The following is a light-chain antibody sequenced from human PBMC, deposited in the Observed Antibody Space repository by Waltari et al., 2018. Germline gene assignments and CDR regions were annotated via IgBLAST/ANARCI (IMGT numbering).Light chain of an antibody. J-gene: IGKJ1*01. CDR2: GTS. CDR3: QKYERLPAT. CDR1: QSVGRS. Sequence: SCRASQSVGRSLTWYQQKPGQAPRLLIYGTSTRATGIPDRFSGSGSGTDFSLTINRLEPEDFAVYYCQKYERLPATFGQGTKVEIK. V-gene: IGKV3-20*01.